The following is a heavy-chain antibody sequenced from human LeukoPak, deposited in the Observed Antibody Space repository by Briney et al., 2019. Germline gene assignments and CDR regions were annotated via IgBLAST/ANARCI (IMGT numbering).Heavy chain of an antibody. Sequence: PGGSLRLSCAASGFTFSSYWMHWVRQAPGKGLVWVSRINSDGSSTTYADSVKGRFTISRDNAKNTLYLQMNILGAEDTAVYYCARDYTIFGVVIIRNDAFDIWGQGTMVTVCS. V-gene: IGHV3-74*01. CDR3: ARDYTIFGVVIIRNDAFDI. J-gene: IGHJ3*02. CDR1: GFTFSSYW. D-gene: IGHD3-3*01. CDR2: INSDGSST.